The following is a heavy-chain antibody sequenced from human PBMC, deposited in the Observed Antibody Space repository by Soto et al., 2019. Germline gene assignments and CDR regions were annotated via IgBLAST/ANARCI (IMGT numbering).Heavy chain of an antibody. CDR3: ARGLFPADIVVVVAATPSLQNYGMDV. CDR2: INPNSGGT. V-gene: IGHV1-2*04. CDR1: GYTFTGYY. Sequence: ASVKVSCKASGYTFTGYYMHWVRQAPGQGLEWMGWINPNSGGTNYAQKFQGWVTMTRDTSISTAYMELGRLRSDDTAVYYCARGLFPADIVVVVAATPSLQNYGMDVWGQGTTVTVSS. J-gene: IGHJ6*02. D-gene: IGHD2-15*01.